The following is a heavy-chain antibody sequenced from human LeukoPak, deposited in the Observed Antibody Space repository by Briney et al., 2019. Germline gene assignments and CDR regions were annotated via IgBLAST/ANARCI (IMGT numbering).Heavy chain of an antibody. D-gene: IGHD6-13*01. CDR1: GGSISSYY. CDR2: IYYSGST. Sequence: SETLSLTCAVSGGSISSYYWSWIRQPPGKGLEWIGYIYYSGSTNYNPSLKSRVTISVDTSKSQFSLKLSSVTAADTAVYYCATGYSSSWYLGNYYYMDVWGKGTTVTVSS. V-gene: IGHV4-59*01. CDR3: ATGYSSSWYLGNYYYMDV. J-gene: IGHJ6*03.